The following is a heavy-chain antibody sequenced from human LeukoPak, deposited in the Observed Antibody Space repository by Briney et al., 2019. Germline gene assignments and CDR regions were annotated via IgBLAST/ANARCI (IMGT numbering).Heavy chain of an antibody. V-gene: IGHV4-59*01. CDR3: ARETSLAGFASGLGFNY. J-gene: IGHJ4*02. Sequence: SETLSLTCTVSGASISSWYWSWIRQPPGKGLEWIGYIYGSGNTNYNPSLKSRVTMSIDTSKNQFSLKLTSVIAADTATYYCARETSLAGFASGLGFNYWGQGILVTVSS. CDR1: GASISSWY. D-gene: IGHD6-19*01. CDR2: IYGSGNT.